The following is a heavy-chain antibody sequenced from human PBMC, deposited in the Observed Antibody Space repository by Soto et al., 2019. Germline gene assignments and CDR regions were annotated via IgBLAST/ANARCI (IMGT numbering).Heavy chain of an antibody. Sequence: SETLSLTCSVSGGSINSYWWSWIRQPAGKGLEWIGRVYSSGTTDYNPALNSRATLSVETSKNQFSLKLSSGTAADTAVYYCARDIGSYAYGEGYWGQGIQVTVSS. CDR3: ARDIGSYAYGEGY. CDR2: VYSSGTT. CDR1: GGSINSYW. D-gene: IGHD3-10*01. J-gene: IGHJ4*02. V-gene: IGHV4-4*07.